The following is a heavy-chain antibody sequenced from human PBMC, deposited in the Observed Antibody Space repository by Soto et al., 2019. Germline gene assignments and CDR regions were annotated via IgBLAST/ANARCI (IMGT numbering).Heavy chain of an antibody. D-gene: IGHD3-3*01. V-gene: IGHV4-31*11. CDR2: IYNSGTT. J-gene: IGHJ3*02. CDR1: GASISSGGYY. CDR3: AREGSFWVTGLRALDI. Sequence: SETLSLTCAVSGASISSGGYYWNWIRQHPGKGLEWIGHIYNSGTTHYNPSLKRRLTISVDTSKNHFFLKLDSLTAAETAVYYCAREGSFWVTGLRALDIWGNGTVVXVS.